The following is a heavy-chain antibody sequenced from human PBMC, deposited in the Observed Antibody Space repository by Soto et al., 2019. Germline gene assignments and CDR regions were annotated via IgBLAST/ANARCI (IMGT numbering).Heavy chain of an antibody. CDR2: ISGSGDST. Sequence: EVQLLESGGGLVQPGGSLRLSCTASGFTFSNYAMSWVRQAPGKGLEWVSTISGSGDSTNYADSVKGQFAISRDNSNNMLYVQMDSLRVEDTAVYYCAKANRRGYCSGGICYGYFDYWGQGTLVTVSS. CDR1: GFTFSNYA. V-gene: IGHV3-23*01. D-gene: IGHD2-15*01. J-gene: IGHJ4*02. CDR3: AKANRRGYCSGGICYGYFDY.